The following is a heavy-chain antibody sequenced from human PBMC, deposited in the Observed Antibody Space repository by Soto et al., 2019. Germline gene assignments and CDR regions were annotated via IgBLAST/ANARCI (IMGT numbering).Heavy chain of an antibody. CDR3: ARREGHCSSTSCYAFDP. D-gene: IGHD2-2*01. Sequence: SETLSLTCAVYGGSFSGYYWSWIRQPPGKGLEWIGEINHSGSTNYNPSLKSRVTISVDTSKNQFSLKLSSVTAADTAVYYCARREGHCSSTSCYAFDPWGQGTLVTVSS. V-gene: IGHV4-34*01. J-gene: IGHJ5*02. CDR1: GGSFSGYY. CDR2: INHSGST.